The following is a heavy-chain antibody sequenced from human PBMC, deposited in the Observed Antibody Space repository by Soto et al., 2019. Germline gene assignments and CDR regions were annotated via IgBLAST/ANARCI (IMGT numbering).Heavy chain of an antibody. Sequence: PGGSLRLSCTASGLTFSSYAMSWVRQAPGKGLEWVSAISGSGGSTYYADSVKGRFAISRDNSKNTLYMQMNSLRAEDTAVYYCKTEPDYRWSYDTLTSVDSWGQGTQVNVSS. J-gene: IGHJ4*02. CDR3: KTEPDYRWSYDTLTSVDS. V-gene: IGHV3-23*01. CDR1: GLTFSSYA. D-gene: IGHD3-9*01. CDR2: ISGSGGST.